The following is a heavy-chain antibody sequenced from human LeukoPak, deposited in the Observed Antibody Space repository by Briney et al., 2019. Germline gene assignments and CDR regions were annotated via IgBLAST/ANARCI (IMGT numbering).Heavy chain of an antibody. CDR3: ARDTTIVVVPAAIGDFDY. D-gene: IGHD2-2*02. CDR1: GSTFSSYW. J-gene: IGHJ4*02. V-gene: IGHV3-74*01. Sequence: PGGSLRLSCAASGSTFSSYWMHWVRQAPGKGLVWVSRINSDGSSTSYADSVKGRFTISRDNAKNTLYLQMNSLRAEDTAVYYCARDTTIVVVPAAIGDFDYWGQGTLVTVSS. CDR2: INSDGSST.